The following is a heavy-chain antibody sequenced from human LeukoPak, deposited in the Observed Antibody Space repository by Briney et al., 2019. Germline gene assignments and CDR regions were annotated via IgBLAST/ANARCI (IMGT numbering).Heavy chain of an antibody. D-gene: IGHD6-19*01. CDR3: ARIGPWYGSGWTDWFDP. CDR2: IYHSGST. Sequence: SETLSLTCTVSGYSISSGYYWGWIRQPPGKGLEWIGSIYHSGSTYYNPSLKSRVTMSVDTSKNQFSLKLSSVTAADTAVYYCARIGPWYGSGWTDWFDPWGQGTLVTVSS. J-gene: IGHJ5*02. V-gene: IGHV4-38-2*02. CDR1: GYSISSGYY.